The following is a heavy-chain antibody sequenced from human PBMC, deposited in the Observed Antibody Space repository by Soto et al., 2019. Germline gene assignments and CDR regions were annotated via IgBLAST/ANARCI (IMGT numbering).Heavy chain of an antibody. V-gene: IGHV1-8*01. D-gene: IGHD3-22*01. J-gene: IGHJ4*02. Sequence: QVQLVQSGAEVKKPGASVKVSCKASGYTFTSYDINWVRQATGQGLEWMGWMNPNSRNTGYAQKFQGRVTMTRNTSIITAYMELSSLRSEDTAVYYCARGLGSSGYPKLDYWGQGTLVTVSS. CDR3: ARGLGSSGYPKLDY. CDR1: GYTFTSYD. CDR2: MNPNSRNT.